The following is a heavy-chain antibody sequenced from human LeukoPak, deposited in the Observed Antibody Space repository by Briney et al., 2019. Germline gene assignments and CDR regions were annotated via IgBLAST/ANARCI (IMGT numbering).Heavy chain of an antibody. Sequence: ASVKVSCEASGGTFSSYAISWVRQAPGQGLEWMGRIIPILGIANYAQKFQGRVTITADKSTSTAYMELSSLRSEDTAVYYCARAYYDILTGYPDSPSYYFDYWGQGTLVTVSS. D-gene: IGHD3-9*01. CDR2: IIPILGIA. V-gene: IGHV1-69*04. CDR1: GGTFSSYA. CDR3: ARAYYDILTGYPDSPSYYFDY. J-gene: IGHJ4*02.